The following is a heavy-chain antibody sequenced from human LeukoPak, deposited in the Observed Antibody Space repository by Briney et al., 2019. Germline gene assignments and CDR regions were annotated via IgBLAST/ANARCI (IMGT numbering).Heavy chain of an antibody. Sequence: GASVKVSCKASGYTFTSYGISWVRQAPGQGLEWMGWISAYNGNTNYAQKLQGRVTMTTDTSTSTAYMELRSLRSDDTAVCYCARGGLFLYYYYYMDVWGKGTTVTVSS. D-gene: IGHD3-22*01. V-gene: IGHV1-18*01. CDR2: ISAYNGNT. J-gene: IGHJ6*03. CDR1: GYTFTSYG. CDR3: ARGGLFLYYYYYMDV.